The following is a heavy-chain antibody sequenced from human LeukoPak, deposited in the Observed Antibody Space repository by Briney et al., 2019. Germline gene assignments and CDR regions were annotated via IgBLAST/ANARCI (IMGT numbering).Heavy chain of an antibody. CDR1: GFNFRSFS. J-gene: IGHJ4*02. V-gene: IGHV3-23*01. CDR2: ISDTGDTT. Sequence: PGGSLRLSCAASGFNFRSFSMSWVRQAPGKGLDWVSGISDTGDTTYYADSVKGRFTISRDNFRNTLYLQLDSLRAEDTAIYYCARGIASHDFFSRGDWGQGTLVTVSS. D-gene: IGHD2-21*01. CDR3: ARGIASHDFFSRGD.